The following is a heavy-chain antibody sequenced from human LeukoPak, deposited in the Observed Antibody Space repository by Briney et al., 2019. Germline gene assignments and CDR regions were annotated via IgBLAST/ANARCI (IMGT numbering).Heavy chain of an antibody. CDR1: GFTFSDYY. CDR2: ISSSGSTI. V-gene: IGHV3-11*01. D-gene: IGHD3-22*01. CDR3: AKDTGSGYYTYYFDY. Sequence: GGSLRLSCAASGFTFSDYYMSWIRQAPGKGLEWVSYISSSGSTIYYADSVKGRFTISRDNAKNSLYLQMNSLRADDTAVYYCAKDTGSGYYTYYFDYWAREPWSPSPQ. J-gene: IGHJ4*02.